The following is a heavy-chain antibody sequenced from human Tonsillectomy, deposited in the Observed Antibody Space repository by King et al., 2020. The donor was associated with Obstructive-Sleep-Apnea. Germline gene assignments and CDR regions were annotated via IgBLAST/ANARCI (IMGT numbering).Heavy chain of an antibody. CDR3: ARDILVTYYYDSSGYHPHGY. Sequence: QLVQSGAEVKKPGASVKVSCKASGYTFTSYGISWVRQAPGQGLEWMGWISAYNVNTNYAQKLQGRVTMTTDTSTSTAYMELRSLRSDDTAVYYCARDILVTYYYDSSGYHPHGYWGQGTLVTVSS. CDR2: ISAYNVNT. CDR1: GYTFTSYG. D-gene: IGHD3-22*01. V-gene: IGHV1-18*04. J-gene: IGHJ4*02.